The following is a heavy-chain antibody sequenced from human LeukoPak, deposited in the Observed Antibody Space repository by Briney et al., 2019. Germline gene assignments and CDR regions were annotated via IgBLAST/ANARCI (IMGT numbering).Heavy chain of an antibody. CDR3: AKAGFDCSGSSCYPNWFDP. V-gene: IGHV4-34*01. CDR2: INHSGST. J-gene: IGHJ5*02. CDR1: GGSFSGYY. D-gene: IGHD2-15*01. Sequence: SETLSLTCAVYGGSFSGYYWSWIRQPPGKGLEWIGEINHSGSTNYNPSLKSRVTISVDTSKNQFSLKLTSVTAADTAVYYCAKAGFDCSGSSCYPNWFDPWGQGTLVTVSS.